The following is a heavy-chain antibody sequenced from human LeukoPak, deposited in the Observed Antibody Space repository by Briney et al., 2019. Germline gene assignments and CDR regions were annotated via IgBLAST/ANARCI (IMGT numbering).Heavy chain of an antibody. CDR3: ARLSRSGWYRGSFDY. V-gene: IGHV4-59*08. D-gene: IGHD6-19*01. J-gene: IGHJ4*02. CDR2: IYYSGST. CDR1: CVSISSYY. Sequence: SETLSLTCTVSCVSISSYYWIWIRQPPGKGREWIGYIYYSGSTNYNPSLKSRVTISVDTSKNQFSLKLSSVTAADTAVYYCARLSRSGWYRGSFDYWGQGTLVTVSS.